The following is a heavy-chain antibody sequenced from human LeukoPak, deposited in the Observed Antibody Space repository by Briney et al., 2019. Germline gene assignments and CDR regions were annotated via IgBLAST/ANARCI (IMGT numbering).Heavy chain of an antibody. J-gene: IGHJ4*02. V-gene: IGHV3-23*01. CDR3: ARHPEPGYCTSTSCHDSYFDY. D-gene: IGHD2-2*01. CDR2: ISGSSGRP. CDR1: GFTFSSFA. Sequence: GGSLRLSCAASGFTFSSFAMGWVRQAPGKGLEWVSTISGSSGRPYYADSVKGRFTITRDNSKDTLYLQMNSLRAEDTAIYYCARHPEPGYCTSTSCHDSYFDYWGQGSLVSVSS.